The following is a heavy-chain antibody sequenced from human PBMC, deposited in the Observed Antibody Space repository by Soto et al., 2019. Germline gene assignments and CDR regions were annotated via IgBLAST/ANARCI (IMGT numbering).Heavy chain of an antibody. D-gene: IGHD5-12*01. CDR2: ISSSSSYI. Sequence: GGSLRLSCAASGFTFSSYSMNWVRQAPGKGLEWVSSISSSSSYIYCADSVKGRFTISRDNAKNSLYLKMNSLRAEDTAVYYCARGEGYSGYVYGGLGALVTVSS. CDR3: ARGEGYSGYVY. CDR1: GFTFSSYS. V-gene: IGHV3-21*01. J-gene: IGHJ4*03.